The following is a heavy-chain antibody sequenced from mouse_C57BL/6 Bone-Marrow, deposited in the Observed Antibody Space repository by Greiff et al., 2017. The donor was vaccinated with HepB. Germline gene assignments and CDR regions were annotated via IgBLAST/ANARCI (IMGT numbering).Heavy chain of an antibody. Sequence: EVQRVESGGGLVKPGGSLKLSCAASGFTFSDYGMHWVRQAPEKGLEWVAYISSGSSTIYYADTVKGRFTISRDNAKNTLFLQMTSLRSEDTAMYYCARDGNYSWYFDVWGTGTTVTVSS. D-gene: IGHD2-1*01. CDR1: GFTFSDYG. CDR3: ARDGNYSWYFDV. V-gene: IGHV5-17*01. J-gene: IGHJ1*03. CDR2: ISSGSSTI.